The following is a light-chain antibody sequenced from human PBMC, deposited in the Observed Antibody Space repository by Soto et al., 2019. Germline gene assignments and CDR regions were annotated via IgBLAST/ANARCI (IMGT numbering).Light chain of an antibody. CDR1: QGIAPY. J-gene: IGKJ4*01. V-gene: IGKV1-27*01. Sequence: DVQMTQSPSSLSEFVGDRVTITCRACQGIAPYLACFQQKPGKVPKLLIYATSTLQSGVPSRFSGSGSGTDFTLTISSLQPEDVATYYCQKYNTAPLTFGGGTKVEIK. CDR3: QKYNTAPLT. CDR2: ATS.